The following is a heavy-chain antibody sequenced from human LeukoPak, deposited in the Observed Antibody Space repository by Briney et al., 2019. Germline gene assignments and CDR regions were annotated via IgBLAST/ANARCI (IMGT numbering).Heavy chain of an antibody. V-gene: IGHV3-23*01. D-gene: IGHD1-26*01. CDR2: VSGSGGST. J-gene: IGHJ4*02. CDR3: AKEVVGATNGDY. CDR1: GFTFSEHA. Sequence: PGGSLRLSCTASGFTFSEHAMTWVRQAPGKGLEWVSAVSGSGGSTYYADSVKGRFTISRDNSKNTLYLQMNSLRAEDTAVYYCAKEVVGATNGDYWGQGTLVTVSS.